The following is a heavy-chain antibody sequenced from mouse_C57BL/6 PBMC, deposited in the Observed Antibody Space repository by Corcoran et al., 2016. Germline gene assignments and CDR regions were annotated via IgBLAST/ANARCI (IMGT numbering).Heavy chain of an antibody. J-gene: IGHJ3*01. CDR2: IYPGSGNT. CDR1: GYTFTDYY. Sequence: QVQLKQSGAELVRPGASVKLSCKASGYTFTDYYINWVKQRPGQGLEWIARIYPGSGNTYYNEKFKGKATLTAEKSSSTAYMQLSSLTSEDSAFYFCGWDWFAYWGQGTLVTVSA. V-gene: IGHV1-76*01. D-gene: IGHD4-1*01. CDR3: GWDWFAY.